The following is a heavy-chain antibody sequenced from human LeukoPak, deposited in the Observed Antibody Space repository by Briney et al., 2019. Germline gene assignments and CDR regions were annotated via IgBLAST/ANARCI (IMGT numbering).Heavy chain of an antibody. Sequence: GGSLRLSCAASGFTFNSYGMHWVRQAPGKGLEWVAVISYDGNDKFYRDSVKGRFTISRDNSKNTLYLQMNSLRAEDTAVYYCARGDYYDSSGYYPCDYWGQGTLVTVSS. CDR2: ISYDGNDK. CDR1: GFTFNSYG. CDR3: ARGDYYDSSGYYPCDY. V-gene: IGHV3-30*03. J-gene: IGHJ4*02. D-gene: IGHD3-22*01.